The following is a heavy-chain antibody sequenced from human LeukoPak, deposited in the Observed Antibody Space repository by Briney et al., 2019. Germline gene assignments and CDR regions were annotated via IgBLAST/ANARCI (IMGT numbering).Heavy chain of an antibody. CDR1: GGSISSSNW. CDR2: IYHSGST. Sequence: SETLSLTCAVSGGSISSSNWWSWVRQPPGKGLEWIGEIYHSGSTNYNPSLKSRVTISVDTSKNQFSLKLSSVTAADTAVYYCARRRTVVTQGYYYYYYMDVWGKGTTVTISS. CDR3: ARRRTVVTQGYYYYYYMDV. V-gene: IGHV4-4*02. J-gene: IGHJ6*03. D-gene: IGHD4-23*01.